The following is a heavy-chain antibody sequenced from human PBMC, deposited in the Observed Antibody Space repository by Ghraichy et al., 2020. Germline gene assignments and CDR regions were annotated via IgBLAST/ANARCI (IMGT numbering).Heavy chain of an antibody. D-gene: IGHD3-22*01. CDR2: LFVDGST. CDR1: GFTVSNNY. Sequence: GGSLRLSCAASGFTVSNNYMSWVRQAPGKGLEWVSVLFVDGSTYYADSVKGRFTISRDNSKNTLYLQMNNLRAEDTAVYYCARDVPGIVASGRGVFDIWGQGTMVTVSS. V-gene: IGHV3-53*01. CDR3: ARDVPGIVASGRGVFDI. J-gene: IGHJ3*02.